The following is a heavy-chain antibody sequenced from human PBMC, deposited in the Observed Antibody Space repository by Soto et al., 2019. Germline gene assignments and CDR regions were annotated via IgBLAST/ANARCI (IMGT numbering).Heavy chain of an antibody. CDR2: ISYDGSNK. D-gene: IGHD3-10*01. Sequence: GGSLILSCAASGFTFSSYAMHWVRQAPGKGLEWVAVISYDGSNKYYADPVKGRFTISRDNSKNTLYLQMNSLRAEDTAVYYCASLSITMVRGVPRWIDYWGQGTLVTVSS. V-gene: IGHV3-30-3*01. J-gene: IGHJ4*02. CDR3: ASLSITMVRGVPRWIDY. CDR1: GFTFSSYA.